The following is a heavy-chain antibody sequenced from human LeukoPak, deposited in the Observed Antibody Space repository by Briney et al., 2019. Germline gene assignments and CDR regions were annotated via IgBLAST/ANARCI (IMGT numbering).Heavy chain of an antibody. V-gene: IGHV4-59*12. D-gene: IGHD3-10*01. CDR1: GGSISSYY. Sequence: PSETLSLTCTVSGGSISSYYWSWIRQPPGKGLEWIGYIYYSGNTNYNPSLKSRVTMSVDTSKNQFSLKLSSVTAADTAVYYCARTSARGAQFDYWGQGTLVTVSS. CDR3: ARTSARGAQFDY. J-gene: IGHJ4*02. CDR2: IYYSGNT.